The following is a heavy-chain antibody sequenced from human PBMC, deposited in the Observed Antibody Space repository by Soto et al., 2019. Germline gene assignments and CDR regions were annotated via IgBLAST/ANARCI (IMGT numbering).Heavy chain of an antibody. Sequence: PSETLSLTCTVSGGSISSSSYYWGWIRQPPGKGLEWIGSIYYSGSTYYNPSLKSRVTISVDTSKNQFSLKLSSVTAADTAVYYCASGGYDFWSGYYSDYYYYGMDVWGQGTTVTVSS. CDR2: IYYSGST. D-gene: IGHD3-3*01. V-gene: IGHV4-39*01. CDR3: ASGGYDFWSGYYSDYYYYGMDV. CDR1: GGSISSSSYY. J-gene: IGHJ6*02.